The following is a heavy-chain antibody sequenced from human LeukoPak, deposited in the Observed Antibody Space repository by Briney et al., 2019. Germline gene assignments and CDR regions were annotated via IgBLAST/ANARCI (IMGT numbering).Heavy chain of an antibody. Sequence: GEPLKISCKGSGYSFTSYLIGWVRPMPGKGLGWMGVIYPGGSDTRYSPSFQGQVTISADKSISTAYMQWSSLKASDTAMYYCARHPLVTETYYFDYWGQGTLVTVSS. CDR1: GYSFTSYL. CDR3: ARHPLVTETYYFDY. D-gene: IGHD3-9*01. CDR2: IYPGGSDT. J-gene: IGHJ4*02. V-gene: IGHV5-51*01.